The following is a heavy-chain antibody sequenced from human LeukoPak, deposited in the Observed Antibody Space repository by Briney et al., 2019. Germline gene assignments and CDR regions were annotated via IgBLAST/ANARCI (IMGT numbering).Heavy chain of an antibody. CDR3: TRDQVYCSSTSCYAEIDY. D-gene: IGHD2-2*01. CDR2: ISAYNGNT. J-gene: IGHJ4*02. CDR1: GYTFTSYG. Sequence: GASVKVSCKASGYTFTSYGISWVRQAPGQGLEWMGWISAYNGNTNYAQKLQGRVTMTTDTSTSTVYMELRSLRSDDTDVYYCTRDQVYCSSTSCYAEIDYWGQGTLVTVSS. V-gene: IGHV1-18*01.